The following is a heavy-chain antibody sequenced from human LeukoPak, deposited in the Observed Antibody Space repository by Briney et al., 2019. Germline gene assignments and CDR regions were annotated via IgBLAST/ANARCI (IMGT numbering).Heavy chain of an antibody. CDR2: ISSSGSYI. CDR3: ARGYYGDPSQVYYFDY. CDR1: GFTFSSYS. Sequence: KAGGSLRLSCAASGFTFSSYSMNWVRQAPGKGLEWVSSISSSGSYIYYADSVKDRFTISRDNAKNSLYLQMNSLRAEDTAVYYCARGYYGDPSQVYYFDYWGQGTLVTVSS. V-gene: IGHV3-21*01. J-gene: IGHJ4*02. D-gene: IGHD4-17*01.